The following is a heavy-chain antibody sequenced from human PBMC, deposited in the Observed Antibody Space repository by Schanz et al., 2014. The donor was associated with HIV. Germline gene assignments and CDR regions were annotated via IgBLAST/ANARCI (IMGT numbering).Heavy chain of an antibody. CDR2: ISGSGGST. V-gene: IGHV3-23*04. Sequence: VQLVESGGGVVQPGRSLRLSCAASGFTFSSYAMSWVRQAPGKGLEWVSVISGSGGSTYYADSVKGRFTISRDNSKNTLHLQMNSLRAEDTAVYYCARDGSLNRGFDYWGQGTLVTVSS. CDR3: ARDGSLNRGFDY. CDR1: GFTFSSYA. J-gene: IGHJ4*02. D-gene: IGHD3-10*01.